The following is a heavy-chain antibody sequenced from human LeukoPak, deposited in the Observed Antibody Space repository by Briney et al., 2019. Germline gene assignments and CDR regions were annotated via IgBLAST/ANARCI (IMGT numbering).Heavy chain of an antibody. CDR1: GGTFRSYV. Sequence: ASVKVSCKASGGTFRSYVFSWVRQAPGQGLEWMGRIFHFFGRENYVQKFQGRVTITTHEATSTAYMELSSLRSEDTAVYYCARAKYYDILTGYFDYWGQGTLVTVSS. CDR2: IFHFFGRE. V-gene: IGHV1-69*05. D-gene: IGHD3-9*01. J-gene: IGHJ4*02. CDR3: ARAKYYDILTGYFDY.